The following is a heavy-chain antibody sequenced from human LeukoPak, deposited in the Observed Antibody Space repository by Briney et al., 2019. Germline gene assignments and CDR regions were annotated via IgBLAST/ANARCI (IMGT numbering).Heavy chain of an antibody. D-gene: IGHD3-10*01. CDR2: IYDSGST. J-gene: IGHJ4*02. V-gene: IGHV4-38-2*02. Sequence: SETLSLTCTVPGYSLNTGYYWGWIRQPPGKGLEWIGTIYDSGSTYYTPSLKSRVTISVDTSKNQFSLKLNSVTAADTAVYYCASLYGSGSYFHLWGQGTLVTVSS. CDR3: ASLYGSGSYFHL. CDR1: GYSLNTGYY.